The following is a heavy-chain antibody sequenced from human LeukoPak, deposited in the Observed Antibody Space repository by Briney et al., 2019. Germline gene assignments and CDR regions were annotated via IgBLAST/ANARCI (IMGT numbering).Heavy chain of an antibody. D-gene: IGHD3-22*01. CDR1: GLTFSDYY. J-gene: IGHJ4*02. V-gene: IGHV3-11*04. CDR3: ARDAYYYDSSGYYVY. CDR2: ISSSGNTI. Sequence: GGSLRLSCAASGLTFSDYYMSWIRQAPGKGLEWVSYISSSGNTIYYADSVKGRFTISRDNAKNSLYLQMNSLRAEDTAVYHCARDAYYYDSSGYYVYRGQGTLVTVSS.